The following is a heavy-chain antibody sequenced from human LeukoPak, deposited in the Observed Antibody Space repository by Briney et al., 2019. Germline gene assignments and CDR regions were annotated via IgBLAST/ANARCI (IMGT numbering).Heavy chain of an antibody. V-gene: IGHV3-23*01. Sequence: GFLRLSCAASGITFTIYAMSWVRQSPGKGLELVSSISDSGDRTYYADSVKGRFTISRDNSRNTLYLQVNSLRAEDTAVYYCAKSGSVPPDYWGQGTLVTVSS. CDR3: AKSGSVPPDY. CDR2: ISDSGDRT. D-gene: IGHD2-2*01. CDR1: GITFTIYA. J-gene: IGHJ4*02.